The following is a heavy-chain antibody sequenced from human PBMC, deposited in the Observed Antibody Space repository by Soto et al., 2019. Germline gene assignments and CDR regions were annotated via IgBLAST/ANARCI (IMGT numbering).Heavy chain of an antibody. CDR3: ARTPKRSSNRYFDWLLTPCYFDY. Sequence: EASVKVSCKASGYTFTSYDINWVRQATGQGLEWMGWMNPNSGNTGYAQKFQGRVTMTRNTSISTAYMELSSLRSEDTAVYYCARTPKRSSNRYFDWLLTPCYFDYWGQGTLVTVSS. CDR2: MNPNSGNT. CDR1: GYTFTSYD. J-gene: IGHJ4*02. D-gene: IGHD3-9*01. V-gene: IGHV1-8*01.